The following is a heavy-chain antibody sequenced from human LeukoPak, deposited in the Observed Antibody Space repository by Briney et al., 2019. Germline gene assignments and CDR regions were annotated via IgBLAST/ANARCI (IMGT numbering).Heavy chain of an antibody. D-gene: IGHD6-19*01. Sequence: ASVKVSCTASGYTFTGYYMHWVRQAPGQGLEWMGWINPNSGGTNYAQKFQGRVTMTRDTSISTAYMELSRLRSDDTAVYYCARDAPHSGYSSGWYNYWGQGTLVTVSS. J-gene: IGHJ4*02. V-gene: IGHV1-2*02. CDR2: INPNSGGT. CDR3: ARDAPHSGYSSGWYNY. CDR1: GYTFTGYY.